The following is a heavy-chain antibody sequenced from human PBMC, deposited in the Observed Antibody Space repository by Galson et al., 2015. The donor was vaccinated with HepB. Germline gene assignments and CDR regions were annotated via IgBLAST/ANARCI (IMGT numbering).Heavy chain of an antibody. D-gene: IGHD6-13*01. J-gene: IGHJ4*02. CDR3: ARTPRDFTTSWYDY. CDR2: ISTSTYYI. Sequence: SLRLSCAASGFTFSNYNMNWVRQAPGKGLEWVSSISTSTYYIYYADSVQGRFTISRDNAKNSLYLQMNSLSAEDTAVYYCARTPRDFTTSWYDYWGQGTLVIVSS. CDR1: GFTFSNYN. V-gene: IGHV3-21*01.